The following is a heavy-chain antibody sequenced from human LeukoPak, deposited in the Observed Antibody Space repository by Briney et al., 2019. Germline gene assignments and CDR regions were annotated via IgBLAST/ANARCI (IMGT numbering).Heavy chain of an antibody. V-gene: IGHV3-15*01. D-gene: IGHD3-22*01. J-gene: IGHJ3*02. CDR1: GFTFSNAW. CDR3: TTGNYYDSPDAFDI. Sequence: GGSLRLSCAASGFTFSNAWMSWVRQAPGKGLEWVGRIKSKTDGGTTDYAAPVKGRFTISRDDSKNTLYLQMNSLKTEDTAVYYCTTGNYYDSPDAFDIWGQGTVATVSS. CDR2: IKSKTDGGTT.